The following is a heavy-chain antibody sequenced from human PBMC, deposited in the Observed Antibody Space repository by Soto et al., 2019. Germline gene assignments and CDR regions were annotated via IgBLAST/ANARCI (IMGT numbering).Heavy chain of an antibody. J-gene: IGHJ3*02. V-gene: IGHV3-23*01. Sequence: EVHLLESGGGMVQPGGSLRLACAASGFNFNNYAMTWVRQAPGKGLEWVSVVRGTGGSGNNTYYADSVKGRFSISRDDSKNTLYLEMTSLRVEDTAVYYCAKALFGYIYDALDIWGQGTMVTVSS. CDR2: VRGTGGSGNNT. CDR1: GFNFNNYA. CDR3: AKALFGYIYDALDI. D-gene: IGHD5-12*01.